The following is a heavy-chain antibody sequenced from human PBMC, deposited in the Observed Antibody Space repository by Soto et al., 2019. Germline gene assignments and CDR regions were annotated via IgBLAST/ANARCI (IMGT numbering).Heavy chain of an antibody. Sequence: ASVKVSCKASGGTFSSYAISWVRQAPGQGLEWMGGIIPIFGTANYAQKFQGRVTITADESTSTANMELSSLRSEDTSVYYCAMAVEFYGDCVFSHYYYYYGMDVWGQGTTVTVSS. V-gene: IGHV1-69*13. CDR1: GGTFSSYA. CDR3: AMAVEFYGDCVFSHYYYYYGMDV. J-gene: IGHJ6*02. CDR2: IIPIFGTA. D-gene: IGHD4-17*01.